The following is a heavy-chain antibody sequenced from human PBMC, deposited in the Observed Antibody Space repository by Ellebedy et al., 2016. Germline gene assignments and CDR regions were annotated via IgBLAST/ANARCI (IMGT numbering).Heavy chain of an antibody. J-gene: IGHJ4*02. Sequence: GESLKISXAASGFTFSSYAMSWVRQAPGKGLEWVSAISGSGGSTYYADSVKGRFTISRDNSKNTLYLQMNSLRAEDTAVYYCANRYFDARSLWSRVDYWGQGTLVTVSS. CDR2: ISGSGGST. CDR3: ANRYFDARSLWSRVDY. V-gene: IGHV3-23*01. D-gene: IGHD3-10*01. CDR1: GFTFSSYA.